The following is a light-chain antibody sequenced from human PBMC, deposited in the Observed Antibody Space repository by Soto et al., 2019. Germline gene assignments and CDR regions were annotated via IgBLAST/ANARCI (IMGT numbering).Light chain of an antibody. CDR3: QQANSFLLT. J-gene: IGKJ4*01. CDR2: AAS. Sequence: DIQITQKHYSVSASVGDRVTITCRASQGISSWLAWYQQKQGKAHKXMIYAASSLQSGVPSRFSVSGSGTDVTINLSSLQPEDCKTYDGQQANSFLLTFCGGTMV. V-gene: IGKV1-12*01. CDR1: QGISSW.